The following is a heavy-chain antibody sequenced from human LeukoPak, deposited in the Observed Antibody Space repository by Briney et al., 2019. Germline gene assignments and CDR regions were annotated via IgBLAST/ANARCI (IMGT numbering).Heavy chain of an antibody. V-gene: IGHV3-23*01. J-gene: IGHJ5*02. D-gene: IGHD3-16*01. CDR3: AKGLGWFDP. CDR2: ITGSGGST. Sequence: GGTLRLSCAASGITFSSYAMSWVRQAPGKGLEWVSSITGSGGSTYYADSVKGRFTISRDNSKSTLYLQMNSLRAEDTAFYYCAKGLGWFDPWGQGTLVTVSS. CDR1: GITFSSYA.